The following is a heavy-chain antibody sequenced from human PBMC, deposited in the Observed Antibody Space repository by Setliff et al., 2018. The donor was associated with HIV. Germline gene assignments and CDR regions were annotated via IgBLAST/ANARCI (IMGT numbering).Heavy chain of an antibody. Sequence: GASVKVSCKASGYTFTSYDISWVRQAPGQGLEWMGWISAYNGNTNYAQKLQGRVTMTTETSTSTAYMELRSLRSDDTAVYYCAKEIGDYYDSSGYYPPTDYYYGMDVWGQGTTVTVSS. CDR2: ISAYNGNT. CDR1: GYTFTSYD. CDR3: AKEIGDYYDSSGYYPPTDYYYGMDV. J-gene: IGHJ6*02. V-gene: IGHV1-18*01. D-gene: IGHD3-22*01.